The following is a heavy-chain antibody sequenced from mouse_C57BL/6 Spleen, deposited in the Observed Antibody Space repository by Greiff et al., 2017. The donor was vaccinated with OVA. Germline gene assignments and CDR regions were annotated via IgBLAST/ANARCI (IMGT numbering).Heavy chain of an antibody. D-gene: IGHD4-1*01. CDR1: GFTFTDYY. Sequence: EVQLVESGGGLVQPGGSLSLSCAASGFTFTDYYMSWVRQPPGKALEWLGFIRNKANGYTTAYSASVKGRFTISRDNSQSILYLQMNALRAEDSATYYCARRAGTSMDYWGQGTSVTVSS. V-gene: IGHV7-3*01. CDR2: IRNKANGYTT. J-gene: IGHJ4*01. CDR3: ARRAGTSMDY.